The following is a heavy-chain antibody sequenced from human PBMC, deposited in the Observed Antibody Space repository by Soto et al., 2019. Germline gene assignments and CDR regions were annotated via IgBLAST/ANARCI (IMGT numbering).Heavy chain of an antibody. CDR1: GGTFTAST. CDR3: ARGGLGATFAS. V-gene: IGHV1-69*02. CDR2: VIPFSDLT. D-gene: IGHD1-26*01. J-gene: IGHJ5*01. Sequence: QVLLVQSGAELRKPGSSVKVSCKTSGGTFTASTFSWVRQAPGQGLEWMGRVIPFSDLTDYAQKLQDRLAITADKSTTTLYLELGRLLSEETDGCFCARGGLGATFASWGQGTLVTVSS.